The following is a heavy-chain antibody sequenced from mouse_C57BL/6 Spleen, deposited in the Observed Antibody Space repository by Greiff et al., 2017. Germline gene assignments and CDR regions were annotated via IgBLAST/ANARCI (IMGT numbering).Heavy chain of an antibody. CDR3: ARDGTGTFFAY. CDR2: ISDGGSYT. V-gene: IGHV5-4*01. Sequence: EVNVVESGGGLVKPGGSLKLSCAASGFTFSSYAMSWVRQTPEKRLEWVATISDGGSYTYYPDNVKGRFTISRDNAKNNLYLQMSHLKSEDTAMYYCARDGTGTFFAYWGQGTLVTVSA. CDR1: GFTFSSYA. D-gene: IGHD4-1*01. J-gene: IGHJ3*01.